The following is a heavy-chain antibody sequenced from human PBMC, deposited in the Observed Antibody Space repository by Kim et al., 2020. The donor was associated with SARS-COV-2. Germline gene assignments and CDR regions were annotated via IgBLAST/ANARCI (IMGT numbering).Heavy chain of an antibody. CDR3: AKEGYYGSGRLPDY. D-gene: IGHD3-10*01. CDR2: ISHDGSNE. Sequence: GGSLRLSCAASGFTFSSYGMHWVRQAPGKGLEWVGVISHDGSNEYYADSVKGRFTISRDYSKNTLYLQMNSLRAGDTAVYYCAKEGYYGSGRLPDYWGQG. CDR1: GFTFSSYG. J-gene: IGHJ4*02. V-gene: IGHV3-30*18.